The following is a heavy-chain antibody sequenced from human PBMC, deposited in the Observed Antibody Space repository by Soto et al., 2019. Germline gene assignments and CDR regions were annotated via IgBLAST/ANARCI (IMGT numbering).Heavy chain of an antibody. D-gene: IGHD2-2*01. CDR3: ARGATYQLLAYYYYYMDV. Sequence: GASVKVSCKASGYTFTSYAMHWVRQAPGQRLEWMGWINAGNGNTKYSQKYQGRVTITRDTSASTAYMELSSLRSEDTAVYYCARGATYQLLAYYYYYMDVWGKGTTVTVSS. CDR2: INAGNGNT. V-gene: IGHV1-3*01. CDR1: GYTFTSYA. J-gene: IGHJ6*03.